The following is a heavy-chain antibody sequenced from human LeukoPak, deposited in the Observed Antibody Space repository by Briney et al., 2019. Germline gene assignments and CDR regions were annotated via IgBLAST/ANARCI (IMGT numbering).Heavy chain of an antibody. J-gene: IGHJ4*02. Sequence: GGSLRLSCAASGFTFTSYAMSWVRQAPGKGLEWVSAISTGGTTYYADSVKGRFTISRDNSKNTLYLQMNSLSAEDSAIYYCAKLWRGSYPRYFDYWGQGALVTVSS. CDR2: ISTGGTT. D-gene: IGHD1-26*01. CDR1: GFTFTSYA. V-gene: IGHV3-23*01. CDR3: AKLWRGSYPRYFDY.